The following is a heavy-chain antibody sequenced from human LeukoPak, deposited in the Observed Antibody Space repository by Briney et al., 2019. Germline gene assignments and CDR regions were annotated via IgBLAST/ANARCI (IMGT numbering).Heavy chain of an antibody. CDR3: ARVEEGAPGY. CDR2: IYYSGST. J-gene: IGHJ4*02. D-gene: IGHD1-26*01. CDR1: GGSISRYY. V-gene: IGHV4-59*01. Sequence: PSETLSLTCTVSGGSISRYYWSWIRQPPGKGLGWIGYIYYSGSTNYNPSLKSRVTISVDTSKNQFSLKLSSVTAADTAVYYCARVEEGAPGYWGQGTLVTVSS.